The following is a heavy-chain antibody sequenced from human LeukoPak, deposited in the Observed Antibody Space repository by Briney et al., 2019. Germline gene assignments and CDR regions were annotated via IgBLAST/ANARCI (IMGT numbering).Heavy chain of an antibody. D-gene: IGHD4-17*01. CDR2: IYSGGNT. CDR3: AGRAGEYSHPYDY. V-gene: IGHV3-53*01. CDR1: GFTVSSNS. Sequence: GGSLRLSCTVSGFTVSSNSMSWVRQAPGKGLEWVSFIYSGGNTHYSDSVKGRFTISRDNSKNTLYLQMNSLRAEDTAVYYCAGRAGEYSHPYDYWGQGTLVTVSS. J-gene: IGHJ4*02.